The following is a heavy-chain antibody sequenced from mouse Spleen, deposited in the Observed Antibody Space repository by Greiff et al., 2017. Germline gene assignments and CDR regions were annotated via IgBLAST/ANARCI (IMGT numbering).Heavy chain of an antibody. CDR1: GFTFSDFY. D-gene: IGHD2-5*01. Sequence: DVKLVESGGGLVQSGRSLRLSCATSGFTFSDFYMEWVRQAPGKGLEWIAASRNKANDYTTEYSASVKGRFIVSRDTSQSILYLQMNALRAEDTAIYYCARDARNSNYGDAMDYWGQGTSVTVSS. CDR2: SRNKANDYTT. CDR3: ARDARNSNYGDAMDY. V-gene: IGHV7-1*01. J-gene: IGHJ4*01.